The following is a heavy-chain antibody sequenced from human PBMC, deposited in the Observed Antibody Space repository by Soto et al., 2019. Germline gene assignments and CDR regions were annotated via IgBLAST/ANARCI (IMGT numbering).Heavy chain of an antibody. D-gene: IGHD4-17*01. CDR2: ISPNSGGT. J-gene: IGHJ6*02. CDR1: GYTFTGYY. CDR3: ARSTPRMYYGDYGSGYYYYGMDV. V-gene: IGHV1-2*04. Sequence: ASVKVSCNASGYTFTGYYMHWVRQAPGQGLEWMGWISPNSGGTNYAQKFQGWVTMTRDTSISTAYMELSRLRSDDTAVYYCARSTPRMYYGDYGSGYYYYGMDVWGQGTTVTVSS.